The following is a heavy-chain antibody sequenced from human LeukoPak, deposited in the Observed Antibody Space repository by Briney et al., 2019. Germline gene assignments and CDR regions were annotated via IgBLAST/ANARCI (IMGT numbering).Heavy chain of an antibody. D-gene: IGHD6-19*01. V-gene: IGHV4-59*08. CDR3: ARLRIAVAPLLTSMYYFDY. CDR2: IYYSGST. Sequence: PSETLSLTCTVSGGSISSYYWSWIRQPPGKGLEWIGYIYYSGSTNYNPSLKSRVTISVGTSKNQFSLKLSSVTAADTAVYYCARLRIAVAPLLTSMYYFDYRGQGTLVTVSS. CDR1: GGSISSYY. J-gene: IGHJ4*02.